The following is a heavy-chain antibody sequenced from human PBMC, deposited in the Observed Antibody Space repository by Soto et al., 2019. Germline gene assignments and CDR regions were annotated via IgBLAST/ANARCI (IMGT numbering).Heavy chain of an antibody. CDR2: ISYDGSNK. CDR1: GFTFSSYG. D-gene: IGHD5-18*01. CDR3: AKGXTAMTYFDY. Sequence: QVQLVESGGGVVQPGRSLRLSCAASGFTFSSYGMHWVRQAPGKGLEWVAVISYDGSNKYYADSVKGRFTISRDNSKNTLYLQMNSLRAEDTAVXYCAKGXTAMTYFDYWGQGTLVTVSS. V-gene: IGHV3-30*18. J-gene: IGHJ4*02.